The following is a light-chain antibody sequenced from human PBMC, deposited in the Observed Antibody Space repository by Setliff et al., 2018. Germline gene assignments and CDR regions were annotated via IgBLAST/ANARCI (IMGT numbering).Light chain of an antibody. Sequence: QSALTQHASVSGSPGQSITISCTGTSSDVGGYNYVSWYQQHPGKAPKLMIYDVSKRPSGVSNRFSGSKSGNTASLTISGLQAEDEADYYCSSYAGSNNPYVFGTGTRSPS. CDR3: SSYAGSNNPYV. V-gene: IGLV2-14*01. CDR1: SSDVGGYNY. CDR2: DVS. J-gene: IGLJ1*01.